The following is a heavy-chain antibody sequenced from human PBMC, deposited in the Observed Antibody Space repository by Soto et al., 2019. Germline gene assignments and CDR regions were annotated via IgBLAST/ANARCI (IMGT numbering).Heavy chain of an antibody. Sequence: SETLSLTCTVSGGSISSYYWSWIRQPPGKGLEWIGYIYYSGSTNYNPSLKSRVTISVDTSKNQFSLKLSSVTAADTAVYYCARTAVDTAMFDYWGQGTLVTVSS. J-gene: IGHJ4*02. CDR2: IYYSGST. CDR3: ARTAVDTAMFDY. CDR1: GGSISSYY. D-gene: IGHD5-18*01. V-gene: IGHV4-59*01.